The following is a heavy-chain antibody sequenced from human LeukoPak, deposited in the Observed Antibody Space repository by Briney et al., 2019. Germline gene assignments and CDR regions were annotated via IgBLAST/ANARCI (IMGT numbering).Heavy chain of an antibody. CDR2: IHYSARI. CDR1: GYSISSGYY. Sequence: SETLSLTCTVSGYSISSGYYWRWIRQPPGKGLEWIGSIHYSARIYYNPSLKSRLTISPDTSKNQFSLKLTSVTAADTAVYYCTREVRSAWASFDPWGQGTLVIVSS. CDR3: TREVRSAWASFDP. J-gene: IGHJ5*02. D-gene: IGHD1-26*01. V-gene: IGHV4-38-2*02.